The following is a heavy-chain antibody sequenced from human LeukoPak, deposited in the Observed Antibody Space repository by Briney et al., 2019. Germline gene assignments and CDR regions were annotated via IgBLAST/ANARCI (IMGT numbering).Heavy chain of an antibody. J-gene: IGHJ4*02. V-gene: IGHV1-69*04. D-gene: IGHD4-17*01. CDR2: IIPILGIA. CDR3: ARERADYGDSFDY. CDR1: GGAFSSYA. Sequence: GASVKVSCKASGGAFSSYAISWVRQAPGQGLEWMGRIIPILGIANYAQKFQGRVTITADKSTSTAYMELSSLRSEDTAVYYCARERADYGDSFDYWGQGTLVTVSS.